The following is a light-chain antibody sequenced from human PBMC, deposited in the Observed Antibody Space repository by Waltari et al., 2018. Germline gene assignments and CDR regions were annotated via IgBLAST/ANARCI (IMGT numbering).Light chain of an antibody. Sequence: DIQMTQSPSSVSASVGDRVTITCRASQGIGSWLVWYQQKPGEAPKLLIYGTSTLKSGVPSRFSGIGSGTDFTLTISSLQPEDCATYYCQQANSFPRNFGQGTRVDIK. CDR2: GTS. J-gene: IGKJ5*01. CDR3: QQANSFPRN. CDR1: QGIGSW. V-gene: IGKV1-12*01.